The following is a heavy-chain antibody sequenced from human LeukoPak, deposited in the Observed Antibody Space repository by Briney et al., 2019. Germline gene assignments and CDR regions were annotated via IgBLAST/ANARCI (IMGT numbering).Heavy chain of an antibody. J-gene: IGHJ4*02. CDR2: ISYDGSDK. CDR3: ARGSYSSSWKTFDY. V-gene: IGHV3-30*09. CDR1: GFTFSSYA. Sequence: GGSLRLSCAASGFTFSSYAMHWVRQAPGKGLEWVALISYDGSDKYYADSVKGRFAISRDNSKNTLYVQMNSLRAEDTAVYYCARGSYSSSWKTFDYWGQGTLVTVSS. D-gene: IGHD6-13*01.